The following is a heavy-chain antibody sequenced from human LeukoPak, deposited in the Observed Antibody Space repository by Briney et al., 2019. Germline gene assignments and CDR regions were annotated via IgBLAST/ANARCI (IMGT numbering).Heavy chain of an antibody. CDR1: GFTFSSYS. CDR2: ISSSSYI. J-gene: IGHJ3*02. D-gene: IGHD6-13*01. Sequence: PGGSLRLSCAASGFTFSSYSMNWVRQAPGKGLEWVSSISSSSYIYYADSVKGRFTISRDNAKNSLYLQMNSLRAEDTAVYYCARDLAAEGAFDIWGQGTMVTVSS. V-gene: IGHV3-21*01. CDR3: ARDLAAEGAFDI.